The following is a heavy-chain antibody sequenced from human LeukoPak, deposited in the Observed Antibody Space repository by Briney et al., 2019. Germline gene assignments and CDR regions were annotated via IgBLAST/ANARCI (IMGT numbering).Heavy chain of an antibody. D-gene: IGHD5-18*01. Sequence: PGGSLRLSCAASGFTFSNYEMNWVRQAPGKGLEWVSYISRSGSSIDYADSVKGRFTISRDNAKNSLYLQMNSLRAEDTALYHCARERGYSYGYNMDVWGKGTTVTISS. CDR2: ISRSGSSI. CDR1: GFTFSNYE. V-gene: IGHV3-48*03. J-gene: IGHJ6*03. CDR3: ARERGYSYGYNMDV.